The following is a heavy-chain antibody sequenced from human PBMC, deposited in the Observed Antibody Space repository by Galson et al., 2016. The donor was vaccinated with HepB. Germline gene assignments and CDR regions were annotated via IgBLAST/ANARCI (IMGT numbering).Heavy chain of an antibody. Sequence: QSGAEVKKPGESLRISCEGSGYTFTSYWISWVRQMPGKGLEWVGRMDPTDSYTKYSPSFQGHVTMSVDESISTAYLQWSSLKASDTAMYYCARLVGATDLGYFDLWGRGTLVTVSS. CDR2: MDPTDSYT. CDR3: ARLVGATDLGYFDL. CDR1: GYTFTSYW. J-gene: IGHJ2*01. D-gene: IGHD1-26*01. V-gene: IGHV5-10-1*01.